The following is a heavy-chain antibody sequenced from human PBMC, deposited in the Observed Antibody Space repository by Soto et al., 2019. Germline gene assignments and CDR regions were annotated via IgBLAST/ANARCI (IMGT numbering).Heavy chain of an antibody. V-gene: IGHV3-23*01. CDR3: AKGGLLPRANRWF. CDR1: GFTFRNYP. CDR2: ISGSGVDT. D-gene: IGHD2-2*01. Sequence: EVQLLESGGGLVQPGGSLRLSCAASGFTFRNYPMTWVRQAPGKGLDWVSTISGSGVDTYYPNSVEGRVTISRDNSKNTLYLQINSLRVEDTAVYYCAKGGLLPRANRWFWGQGTLVTVSS. J-gene: IGHJ4*02.